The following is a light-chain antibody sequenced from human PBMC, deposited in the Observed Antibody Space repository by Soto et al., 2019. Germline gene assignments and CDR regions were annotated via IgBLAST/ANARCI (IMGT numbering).Light chain of an antibody. CDR2: GAS. J-gene: IGKJ5*01. CDR1: QSVSIL. V-gene: IGKV3D-11*02. Sequence: EIVMTQSPATLSVAPGERATLSCRASQSVSILLASCQQKPGQPPRLLIHGASNSATGIPARFSGSGAGTDFTLTTSSLEPADFAVSYCQQRSNWHPITFGQGTRLEIK. CDR3: QQRSNWHPIT.